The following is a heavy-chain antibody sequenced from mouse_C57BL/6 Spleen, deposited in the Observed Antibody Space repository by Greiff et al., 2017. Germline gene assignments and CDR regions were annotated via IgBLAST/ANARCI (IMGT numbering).Heavy chain of an antibody. V-gene: IGHV1-82*01. J-gene: IGHJ4*01. Sequence: VQLQQSGPELVKPGASVKLSCKASGYAFSSSWMNWVKQRPGKGLEWIGRIYPGDGDTNYNGKFKGKATLTADKSSSTAYMQLSSLTSEDSAVYFCARILRAMDYWGQGTSVTVSS. CDR2: IYPGDGDT. CDR1: GYAFSSSW. CDR3: ARILRAMDY.